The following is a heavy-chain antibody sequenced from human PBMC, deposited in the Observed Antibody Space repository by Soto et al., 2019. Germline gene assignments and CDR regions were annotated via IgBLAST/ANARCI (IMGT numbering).Heavy chain of an antibody. CDR1: GGSISSSTYY. CDR3: ARRSMAVVPEY. CDR2: FFIGGNT. D-gene: IGHD3-22*01. V-gene: IGHV4-39*07. Sequence: PSETLSLTCTVSGGSISSSTYYWGWMRQPPGKGLEWIASFFIGGNTYYNPSLKSRVTISVDTSKSQFSLTLSSVTAADTAVYYCARRSMAVVPEYWGQGTLVTVSS. J-gene: IGHJ4*02.